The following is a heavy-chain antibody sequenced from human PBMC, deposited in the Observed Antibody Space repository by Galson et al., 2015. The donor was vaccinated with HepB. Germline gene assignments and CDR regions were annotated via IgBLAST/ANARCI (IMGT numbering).Heavy chain of an antibody. CDR3: ARGVPQAGYGMDV. V-gene: IGHV3-30*04. D-gene: IGHD2-2*01. CDR2: ISYDGSNK. Sequence: SLRLSCAASGFTFSSYAMHWVRQAPGKGLEWVAVISYDGSNKYYADSVKGRFTISRDNSKNTLYLQMNSLRAEDTAVYYCARGVPQAGYGMDVWGQGTTVTVSS. J-gene: IGHJ6*02. CDR1: GFTFSSYA.